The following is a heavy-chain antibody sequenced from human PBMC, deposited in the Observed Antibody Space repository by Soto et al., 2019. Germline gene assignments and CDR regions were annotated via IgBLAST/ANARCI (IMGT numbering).Heavy chain of an antibody. CDR2: IIPIFGTA. D-gene: IGHD3-9*01. V-gene: IGHV1-69*13. CDR3: ARVNYDILTGYQYYFDY. Sequence: GASVKVSWKAAGGTFSSYAISWVRQAPGQGLEWMGGIIPIFGTANYAQKFQGRVTITADESTSTAYMELSSLRSEDTAVYYCARVNYDILTGYQYYFDYWGQGTLVTVSS. CDR1: GGTFSSYA. J-gene: IGHJ4*02.